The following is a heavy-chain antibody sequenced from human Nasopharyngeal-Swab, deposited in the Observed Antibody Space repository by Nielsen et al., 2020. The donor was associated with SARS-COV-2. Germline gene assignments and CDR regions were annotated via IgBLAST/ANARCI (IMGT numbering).Heavy chain of an antibody. CDR3: ARISEYYDFWSGYYVDY. CDR1: GGSISSSSYY. Sequence: SETLSLTCTVSGGSISSSSYYWGWIRQPPGKGLDWIGSIYYSGSTYYNPSLKSRVTISVDTSKNQFSLKLSSVTAADTAVYYCARISEYYDFWSGYYVDYWGQGTLVTVSS. V-gene: IGHV4-39*01. D-gene: IGHD3-3*01. J-gene: IGHJ4*02. CDR2: IYYSGST.